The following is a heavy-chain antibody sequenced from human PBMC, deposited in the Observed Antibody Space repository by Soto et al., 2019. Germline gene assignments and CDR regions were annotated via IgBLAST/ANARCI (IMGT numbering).Heavy chain of an antibody. CDR1: GYSISTVHY. V-gene: IGHV4-38-2*02. CDR3: ARDVSTTRVAFDI. D-gene: IGHD1-26*01. J-gene: IGHJ3*02. Sequence: SETLSLTCVVSGYSISTVHYLGWLRQPPGKGLEWIGVIHHSGSTYFNPSLKSRVTMSADTSNNHLSLKLRSVTAADTAVYYCARDVSTTRVAFDIWGQGTVGTV. CDR2: IHHSGST.